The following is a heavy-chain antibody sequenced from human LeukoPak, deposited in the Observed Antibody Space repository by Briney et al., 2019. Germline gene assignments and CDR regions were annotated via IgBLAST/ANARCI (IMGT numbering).Heavy chain of an antibody. CDR2: IYHSGST. J-gene: IGHJ4*02. V-gene: IGHV4-38-2*01. Sequence: PSETLSLTCAVSGYSISSGFYWDWIRQPPGKGLEWIGTIYHSGSTYYNPSLKSRVTIPVDTSTNQFSLKLSSVTAADTAVFYCARQGPYCGGDCSNYFDFWGQGILVTVSS. CDR1: GYSISSGFY. CDR3: ARQGPYCGGDCSNYFDF. D-gene: IGHD2-21*01.